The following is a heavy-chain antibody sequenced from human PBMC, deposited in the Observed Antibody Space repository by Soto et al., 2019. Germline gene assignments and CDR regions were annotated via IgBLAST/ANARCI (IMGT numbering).Heavy chain of an antibody. CDR1: GFSFSTYS. J-gene: IGHJ1*01. Sequence: QVQLVESGGGVVQPGRSLRLSCAASGFSFSTYSMHWVRQAPGKGLEWVAVIFYDESNKYYGDSVKGRITISRDNSKNTLYLQMNSLRAEDTAVYYCARDLGACCSGDCHTLQHWGQGTLVTVSS. D-gene: IGHD2-21*02. CDR2: IFYDESNK. CDR3: ARDLGACCSGDCHTLQH. V-gene: IGHV3-30*04.